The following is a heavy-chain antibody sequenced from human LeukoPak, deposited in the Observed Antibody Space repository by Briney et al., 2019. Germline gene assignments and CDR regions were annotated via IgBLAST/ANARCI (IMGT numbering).Heavy chain of an antibody. CDR2: INTNTGNP. J-gene: IGHJ6*02. V-gene: IGHV7-4-1*02. CDR3: AREIRPVVTIFGVVPTPLYYYYGMDV. D-gene: IGHD3-3*01. Sequence: ASVQVPCKASGYTFTNYAMNWVRQAPGQGLEWMGWINTNTGNPTYAQGFTGRFVFSLDTSVSTAYLQISSLKAEDTAVYYCAREIRPVVTIFGVVPTPLYYYYGMDVWGQGTTVTVSS. CDR1: GYTFTNYA.